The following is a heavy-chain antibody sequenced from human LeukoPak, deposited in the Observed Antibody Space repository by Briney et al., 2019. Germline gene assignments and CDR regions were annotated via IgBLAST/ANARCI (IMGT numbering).Heavy chain of an antibody. J-gene: IGHJ4*02. D-gene: IGHD2-2*01. CDR1: GGSISSYY. V-gene: IGHV4-59*01. Sequence: PSETLSLTCTVSGGSISSYYWSWIRQPPGKGLEWIGYIYSSGSTNYNPSLKSRVTISADTSNNQISLSLTSVSAADTAVYYCARVVPAASLYFDYWGQGTLVTVSS. CDR3: ARVVPAASLYFDY. CDR2: IYSSGST.